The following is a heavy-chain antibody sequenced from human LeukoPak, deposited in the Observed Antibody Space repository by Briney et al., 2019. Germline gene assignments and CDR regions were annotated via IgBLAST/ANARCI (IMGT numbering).Heavy chain of an antibody. V-gene: IGHV3-23*01. CDR2: ISGSGGST. D-gene: IGHD3-10*01. CDR1: GFTFSSYA. J-gene: IGHJ4*02. Sequence: GGSLRLSCAASGFTFSSYAMSWVRQAPGKGLEWVSAISGSGGSTYYADSVKGRFTISRDNSKNTLYLQMNSLRAEDTAVYYCAKSIGVIWFGELLYYWGQGTLVTVSS. CDR3: AKSIGVIWFGELLYY.